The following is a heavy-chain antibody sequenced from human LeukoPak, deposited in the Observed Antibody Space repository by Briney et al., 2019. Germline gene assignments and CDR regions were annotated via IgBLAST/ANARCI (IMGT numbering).Heavy chain of an antibody. V-gene: IGHV1-2*02. Sequence: ASVKVSCRVSGYTLTELSMHWVRQAPGQGLEWMGWINPNSGGTNYAQKFQGRVTMTRDTSISTAYMELSRLRSDDTAVYYCARAVWSGYYGMDVWGKGTTVTVSS. CDR2: INPNSGGT. J-gene: IGHJ6*04. CDR3: ARAVWSGYYGMDV. CDR1: GYTLTELS. D-gene: IGHD3-3*01.